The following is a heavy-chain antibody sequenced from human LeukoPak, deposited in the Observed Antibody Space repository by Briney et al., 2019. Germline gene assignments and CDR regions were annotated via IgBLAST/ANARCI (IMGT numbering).Heavy chain of an antibody. CDR2: IYYSGST. CDR3: ARAYYDILTGYYGLGYFDY. J-gene: IGHJ4*02. D-gene: IGHD3-9*01. V-gene: IGHV4-39*01. Sequence: SETLSLTCTVSGGSISSSSYYWGWIRQPPGKGLEWIGSIYYSGSTYYNPSLKSRVTICVDTSKNQFSLNLICVTAADTAVYYCARAYYDILTGYYGLGYFDYWGQGTLVTVSS. CDR1: GGSISSSSYY.